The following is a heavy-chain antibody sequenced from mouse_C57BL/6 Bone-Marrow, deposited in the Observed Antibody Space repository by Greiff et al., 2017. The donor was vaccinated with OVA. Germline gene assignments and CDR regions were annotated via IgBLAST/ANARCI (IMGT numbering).Heavy chain of an antibody. Sequence: VQLQQPGAELVKPGASVKMSCKASGYTFTSYWITWVKQRPGQGLEWIGDIYPGSGSTNYNEKFKSKATLTVDTSSSTAYMQLSSLTSEDSAVYYCARKGGEYYGPYYFDYWGKGTTLTVSS. CDR2: IYPGSGST. D-gene: IGHD1-1*01. CDR1: GYTFTSYW. CDR3: ARKGGEYYGPYYFDY. J-gene: IGHJ2*01. V-gene: IGHV1-55*01.